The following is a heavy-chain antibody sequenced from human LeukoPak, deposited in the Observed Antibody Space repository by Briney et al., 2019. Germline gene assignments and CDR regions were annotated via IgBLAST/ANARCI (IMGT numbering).Heavy chain of an antibody. CDR3: ARPYDTRGYFPDY. CDR1: GFTFSNHS. J-gene: IGHJ4*02. Sequence: GGSLRLSCAASGFTFSNHSMNWVRQAPGKGLEWISYISSSSSARYYAGSVKGRFIISRDDASNSLYLQMNSLRAEDTAVYYCARPYDTRGYFPDYWGQGTLVTVSS. CDR2: ISSSSSAR. V-gene: IGHV3-48*01. D-gene: IGHD3-22*01.